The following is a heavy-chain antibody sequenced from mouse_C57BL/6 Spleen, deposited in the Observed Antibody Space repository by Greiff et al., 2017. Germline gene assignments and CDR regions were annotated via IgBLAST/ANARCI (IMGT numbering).Heavy chain of an antibody. CDR3: ADYYGSSYGCFDV. V-gene: IGHV1-64*01. D-gene: IGHD1-1*01. CDR1: GYTFTSYW. J-gene: IGHJ1*03. Sequence: QVQLQQPGAELVKPGASVKLSCKASGYTFTSYWMHWVKQRPGQGLEWIGMIHPKSGSTNYNEKFKSKATLTVDKSSSTAYMQLSSLTSEDSAVDYCADYYGSSYGCFDVWGTGTTVTVSS. CDR2: IHPKSGST.